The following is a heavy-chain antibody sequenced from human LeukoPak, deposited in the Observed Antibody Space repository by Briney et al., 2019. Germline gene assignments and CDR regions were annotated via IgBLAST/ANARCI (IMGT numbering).Heavy chain of an antibody. CDR2: IKQDGSEK. J-gene: IGHJ4*02. CDR3: ARDGPVHYDFWSGRYYGY. Sequence: GGSLRLSCVASGFTFSSYWMNWVRQAPGKGLEWVANIKQDGSEKYYVDSVKGRFTISRDNAKNSLYLQMNSLRAEDTAVYYCARDGPVHYDFWSGRYYGYWGQGTLVTVSS. CDR1: GFTFSSYW. V-gene: IGHV3-7*01. D-gene: IGHD3-3*01.